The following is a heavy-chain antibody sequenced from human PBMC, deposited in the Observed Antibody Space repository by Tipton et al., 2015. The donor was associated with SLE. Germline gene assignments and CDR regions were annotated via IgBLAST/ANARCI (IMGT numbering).Heavy chain of an antibody. Sequence: GLVKPSETLSLTCSVSGGSISSSSYFWGWIRQPPGKGLEWIGNVYYSGSTSYSPSLKSRVTISVDTPKQQFSLRLTSVTDADTAVYYCARGGFDRSGYGNWGQGTLVTVSS. CDR1: GGSISSSSYF. V-gene: IGHV4-39*01. D-gene: IGHD3-22*01. CDR2: VYYSGST. CDR3: ARGGFDRSGYGN. J-gene: IGHJ4*02.